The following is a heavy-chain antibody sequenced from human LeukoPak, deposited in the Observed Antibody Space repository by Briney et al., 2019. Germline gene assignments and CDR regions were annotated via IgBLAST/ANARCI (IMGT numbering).Heavy chain of an antibody. D-gene: IGHD3-10*01. CDR1: GFTFSSYG. CDR2: ISYDGSNK. CDR3: GKDLSLWFGGLFDLFGGMDV. Sequence: GGSLRLSCAASGFTFSSYGMHWVRQAPGKGLEWVAVISYDGSNKYYADSVKGRFTISRDNSKNTLYLQMNSLRAEDTAVYYCGKDLSLWFGGLFDLFGGMDVWGQGPTVTVSS. J-gene: IGHJ6*02. V-gene: IGHV3-30*18.